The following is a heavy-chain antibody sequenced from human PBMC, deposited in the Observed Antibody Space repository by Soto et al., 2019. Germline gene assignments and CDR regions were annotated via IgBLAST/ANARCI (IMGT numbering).Heavy chain of an antibody. D-gene: IGHD2-2*01. V-gene: IGHV3-7*01. CDR3: ARVVNDVPAAQTTYYYYYYMDV. Sequence: EVQLVESGGGLVQPGGSLRLSCAASGFTFSSYWMSWVRQAPGKGLEWVANIKQDGSEKYYVDSVKGRFTISRDNAKNSLYLQMNSLRAEDTAVYYCARVVNDVPAAQTTYYYYYYMDVWGKGTTVTVSS. CDR1: GFTFSSYW. CDR2: IKQDGSEK. J-gene: IGHJ6*03.